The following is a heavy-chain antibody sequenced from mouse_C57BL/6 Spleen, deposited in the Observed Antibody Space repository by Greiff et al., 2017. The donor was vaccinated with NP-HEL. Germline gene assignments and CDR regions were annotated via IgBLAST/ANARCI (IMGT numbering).Heavy chain of an antibody. D-gene: IGHD2-5*01. J-gene: IGHJ2*01. Sequence: EVQLQQSGPELVKPGASVKISCKASGYTFTDYYMNWVKQSHGKSLEWIGDINPNNGGTSYNQKFRGKATLTVDKSSSTADMKLRSITSEDSAGYYCARAGTNSNGYWGQGTPLTVSS. CDR1: GYTFTDYY. CDR3: ARAGTNSNGY. V-gene: IGHV1-26*01. CDR2: INPNNGGT.